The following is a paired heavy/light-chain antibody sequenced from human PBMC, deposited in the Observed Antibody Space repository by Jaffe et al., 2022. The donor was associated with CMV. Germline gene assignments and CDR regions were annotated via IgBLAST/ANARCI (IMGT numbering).Light chain of an antibody. CDR3: GTWDSSLRAVV. V-gene: IGLV1-51*01. CDR1: RSNIGGNY. Sequence: QSVLTQPPSVSAAPGQKVIISCSGSRSNIGGNYVSWYQQLPGTAPKLLIHDDNDRPSEIPDRFSGSKSGASATLGITGLQTGDEADYYCGTWDSSLRAVVFGGGTKLTVL. J-gene: IGLJ3*02. CDR2: DDN.
Heavy chain of an antibody. Sequence: EVQLLESGGGLVQPGGSLRLSCAVSGFIFNNYAMNWVRQAPGKGLEWVSSISGSGGTTFYADSVKGRFTISRDNSKNTLYLQMNSLRAEDTAVYFCAKDWGSTVVTTPDFDYWGQGTLVTVSA. CDR1: GFIFNNYA. D-gene: IGHD4-17*01. CDR3: AKDWGSTVVTTPDFDY. J-gene: IGHJ4*02. CDR2: ISGSGGTT. V-gene: IGHV3-23*01.